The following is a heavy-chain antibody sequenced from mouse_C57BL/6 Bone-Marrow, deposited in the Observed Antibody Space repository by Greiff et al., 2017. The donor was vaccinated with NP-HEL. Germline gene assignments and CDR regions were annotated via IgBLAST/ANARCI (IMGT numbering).Heavy chain of an antibody. CDR3: ARHRRVDY. V-gene: IGHV5-6*01. CDR2: ISSGGSYT. CDR1: GFTFSSYG. J-gene: IGHJ4*01. Sequence: EVKLVESGGDLVKPGGSLKLSCAASGFTFSSYGMSWVRQTPDKRLEWVATISSGGSYTYYPDSVKGRFTISRDNAKNTLYLQMSSLKSEDTAMYYCARHRRVDYWGQGTSVTVSS.